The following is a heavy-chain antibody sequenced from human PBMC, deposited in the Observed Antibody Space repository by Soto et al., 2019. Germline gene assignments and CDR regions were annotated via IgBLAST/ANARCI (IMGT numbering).Heavy chain of an antibody. V-gene: IGHV3-33*01. D-gene: IGHD2-2*01. J-gene: IGHJ4*02. CDR1: GFTFSSYG. CDR3: ARDRIVVVRAAHDY. Sequence: GGSLRLSCAASGFTFSSYGMHWVRQAPGKGLEWVAVIWYDGSNKYYADSVKGRFTISRDNSKNTLYLQMNSLRAEDTAVYHCARDRIVVVRAAHDYWGQGSLVPVSS. CDR2: IWYDGSNK.